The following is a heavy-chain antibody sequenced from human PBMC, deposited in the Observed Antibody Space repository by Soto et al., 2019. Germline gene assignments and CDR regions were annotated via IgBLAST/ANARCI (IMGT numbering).Heavy chain of an antibody. CDR3: ARDLTGYCSGGSCYSHYYGMDV. J-gene: IGHJ6*02. V-gene: IGHV1-46*01. CDR1: GYTFTSYY. Sequence: QVQLVQSGAEVKKPGASVKVSCKASGYTFTSYYMHWVRQAPGQGLEWMGIINPSGGSTSYAQKFQGRVTRTRDTSTSTVYMELSSLRSEDTAVYYCARDLTGYCSGGSCYSHYYGMDVWGQGTTVTVSS. D-gene: IGHD2-15*01. CDR2: INPSGGST.